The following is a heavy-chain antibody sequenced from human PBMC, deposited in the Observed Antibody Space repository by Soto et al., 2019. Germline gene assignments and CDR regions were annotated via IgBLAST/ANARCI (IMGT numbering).Heavy chain of an antibody. CDR2: ISAYNGNT. CDR3: ARDGDSSGYYYEDAFDI. D-gene: IGHD3-22*01. V-gene: IGHV1-18*04. CDR1: GYTFTSYG. J-gene: IGHJ3*02. Sequence: ASVKVSCKASGYTFTSYGISWVRQAPGQGLEWMGWISAYNGNTNYAQKLQGRVTMTTDTSTSTAYMELRSLRSDDTAVYYCARDGDSSGYYYEDAFDIWCQGTMVTVSS.